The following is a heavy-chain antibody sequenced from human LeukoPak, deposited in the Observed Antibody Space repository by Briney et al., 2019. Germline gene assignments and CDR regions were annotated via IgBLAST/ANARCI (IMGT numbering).Heavy chain of an antibody. V-gene: IGHV3-20*04. Sequence: SGGSLRLSCAASGFTFDDYGMSWVRQAPGKGLEWVSGINWNGGSTGYADSVKGRFTISRDNAKNSLYLQMNSLRAEDTAVYYCARGWDDFWSGYYSLGDYWGQGTLVTVFS. CDR2: INWNGGST. D-gene: IGHD3-3*01. CDR3: ARGWDDFWSGYYSLGDY. J-gene: IGHJ4*02. CDR1: GFTFDDYG.